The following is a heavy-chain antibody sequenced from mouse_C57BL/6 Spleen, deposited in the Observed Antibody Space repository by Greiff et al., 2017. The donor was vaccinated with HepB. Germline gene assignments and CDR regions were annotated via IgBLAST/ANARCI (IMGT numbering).Heavy chain of an antibody. CDR3: AREGDYYGSSYGYFDV. D-gene: IGHD1-1*01. V-gene: IGHV1-82*01. CDR2: IYPGDGDT. Sequence: VQLQESGPELVKPGASVKISCKASSYAFSSSWMNWVKQRPGKGLEWIGRIYPGDGDTNYNGKFKGKATLTADKSSSTAYMQLSSLTSEDSAVYVCAREGDYYGSSYGYFDVWGTGTTVTVSS. J-gene: IGHJ1*03. CDR1: SYAFSSSW.